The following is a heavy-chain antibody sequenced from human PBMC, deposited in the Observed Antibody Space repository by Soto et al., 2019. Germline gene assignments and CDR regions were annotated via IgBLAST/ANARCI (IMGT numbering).Heavy chain of an antibody. V-gene: IGHV1-8*01. CDR1: GYTFTSYD. CDR3: ARSEYSSGWPPAYYYYYYMDV. J-gene: IGHJ6*03. Sequence: GASVKVSCKASGYTFTSYDINWVRQATGQGLEWMGWMNPYSGNTGYAQKFQGRVTMTRNTSISTAYMELSSLRSEDTAVYYCARSEYSSGWPPAYYYYYYMDVWGKGTTVTVSS. CDR2: MNPYSGNT. D-gene: IGHD6-19*01.